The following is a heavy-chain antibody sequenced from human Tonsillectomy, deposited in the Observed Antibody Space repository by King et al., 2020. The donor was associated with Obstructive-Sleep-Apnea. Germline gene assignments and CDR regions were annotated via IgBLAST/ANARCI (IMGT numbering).Heavy chain of an antibody. J-gene: IGHJ4*02. CDR2: IIGSGGST. CDR1: GFTFSSYA. CDR3: ASIWFGELPNY. V-gene: IGHV3-23*04. Sequence: VQLVESGGGLVQPGGSLRLSCAASGFTFSSYAMSWVRQAPWKGLEWVSAIIGSGGSTYFADSVKGRFTLFRDNSKNTLYLQMNSLRAEDTAVYYCASIWFGELPNYWGQGTLVTVSS. D-gene: IGHD3-10*01.